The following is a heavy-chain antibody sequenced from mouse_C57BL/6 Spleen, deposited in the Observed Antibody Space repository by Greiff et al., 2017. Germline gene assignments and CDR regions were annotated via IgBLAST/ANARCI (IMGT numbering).Heavy chain of an antibody. D-gene: IGHD2-5*01. J-gene: IGHJ3*01. CDR3: AWGGSNYSFAY. CDR1: GYTFTSYW. V-gene: IGHV1-69*01. CDR2: IDPSDSYT. Sequence: VQLQQPGAELVMPGASVKLSCKASGYTFTSYWMHWVKQRPGQGLEWIGEIDPSDSYTNYNQKFKGKSTLTVDKSSSTAYMQLSSLTSEDSAVYYCAWGGSNYSFAYWGQGTLVTVSA.